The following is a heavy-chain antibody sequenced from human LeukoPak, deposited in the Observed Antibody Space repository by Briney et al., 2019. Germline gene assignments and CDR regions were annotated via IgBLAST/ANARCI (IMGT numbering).Heavy chain of an antibody. J-gene: IGHJ4*02. V-gene: IGHV3-23*01. Sequence: QSGGSLRLSCAASGFTFSSYAMRWVRQAPGKGLEWVSGISGSGGSTYYADSVKGRFTIARDNSKNTLYLQMNSLRAEDTAVYYCAKGNCRGTSCHSDYWGQGTLVTVSS. CDR2: ISGSGGST. CDR1: GFTFSSYA. D-gene: IGHD2-2*01. CDR3: AKGNCRGTSCHSDY.